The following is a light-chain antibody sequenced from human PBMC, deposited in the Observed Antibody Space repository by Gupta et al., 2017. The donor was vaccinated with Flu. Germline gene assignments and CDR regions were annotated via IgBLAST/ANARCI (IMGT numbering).Light chain of an antibody. Sequence: YELTQAPSVSVSPGQTAIITCSGNKLEDKNVCWYQQRPGQYLLLVIHKDSKRTAGTPERFSGSNSGNTATLTIGGTQARDEEDYYCQARDTNTWVFGGGTKLTVL. J-gene: IGLJ3*02. CDR3: QARDTNTWV. CDR1: KLEDKN. CDR2: KDS. V-gene: IGLV3-1*01.